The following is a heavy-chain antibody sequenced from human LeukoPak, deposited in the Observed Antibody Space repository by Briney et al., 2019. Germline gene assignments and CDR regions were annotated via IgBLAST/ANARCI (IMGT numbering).Heavy chain of an antibody. D-gene: IGHD1-26*01. V-gene: IGHV3-23*01. CDR2: IGGSSGAT. J-gene: IGHJ4*02. CDR3: AKDSGATRGNYYFGY. CDR1: GFSFSRYS. Sequence: GGSLRLSCAASGFSFSRYSMNWVRQAPGKGLEWVSSIGGSSGATYYADSVKGRFTISRDNSKSTLSLQMNSLRAEDTAVYYCAKDSGATRGNYYFGYWGQGTLVTASS.